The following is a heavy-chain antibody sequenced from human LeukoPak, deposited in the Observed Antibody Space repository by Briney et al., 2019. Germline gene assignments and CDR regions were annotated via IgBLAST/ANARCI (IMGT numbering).Heavy chain of an antibody. D-gene: IGHD2-15*01. CDR1: GFTFSSYA. CDR2: ISGSGGST. Sequence: GGSLRLSCAASGFTFSSYAMSWVRQAPGKGLEWVSAISGSGGSTYYADSVKGRYTISRDNSKNTLYLQMNSLRAEDTAVYYCAKVFPGGYCSGGSCPTNFDYWGQGTLVIVSS. CDR3: AKVFPGGYCSGGSCPTNFDY. J-gene: IGHJ4*02. V-gene: IGHV3-23*01.